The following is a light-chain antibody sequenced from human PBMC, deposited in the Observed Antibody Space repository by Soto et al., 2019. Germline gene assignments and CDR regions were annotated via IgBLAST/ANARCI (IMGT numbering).Light chain of an antibody. CDR2: TSS. CDR3: QQSYSNPRT. Sequence: DIQMTQSPSSLSASVGDRVTITCRASRNVRGNVNWFQQKPGKAPKLLIHTSSRLQSGVPSRFSGSGFGTDFTLTIDSLQPEDFATFYCQQSYSNPRTFGQGTTLEIK. J-gene: IGKJ2*01. V-gene: IGKV1-39*01. CDR1: RNVRGN.